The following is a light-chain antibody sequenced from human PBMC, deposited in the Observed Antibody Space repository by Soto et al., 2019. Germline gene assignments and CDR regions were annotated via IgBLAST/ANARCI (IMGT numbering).Light chain of an antibody. CDR2: DVS. J-gene: IGLJ2*01. CDR1: SSDVGAYNY. Sequence: QSALTQPASVSGSPGQSITISCTGTSSDVGAYNYVSWYQQHPVKAPKLMIYDVSSRPSGISNRFSDSKSGNTASLTISGVQAEDEADYYCSSYASSSTVIFGGGTQLTVL. CDR3: SSYASSSTVI. V-gene: IGLV2-14*01.